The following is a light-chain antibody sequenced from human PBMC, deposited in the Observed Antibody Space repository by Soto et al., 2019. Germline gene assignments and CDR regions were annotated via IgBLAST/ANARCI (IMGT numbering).Light chain of an antibody. CDR1: QDIKKN. J-gene: IGKJ5*01. Sequence: DIQMTQSPSSLSASVGDRVTLTCQASQDIKKNVNWYQQKPGKAPKVLIYDASTLETGVPSRFSGSGSGTDFTFTISNLQSEDIATYFCQQFHDLPITFGQGTRLEIK. CDR3: QQFHDLPIT. CDR2: DAS. V-gene: IGKV1-33*01.